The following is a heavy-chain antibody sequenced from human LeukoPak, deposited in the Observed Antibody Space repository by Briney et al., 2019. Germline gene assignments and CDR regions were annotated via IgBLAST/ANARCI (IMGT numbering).Heavy chain of an antibody. CDR1: GFTFSSYG. J-gene: IGHJ4*02. D-gene: IGHD3-22*01. CDR3: ARGLYYYDSSGYPGDY. CDR2: IWYDGSNK. Sequence: GGSLRLSCAASGFTFSSYGMHWVRQAPGKGLEWVAVIWYDGSNKHYADSVKGRFTISRDNSKNTLYLQMNSLRAEDTAVYYCARGLYYYDSSGYPGDYWGQGTLVTVSS. V-gene: IGHV3-33*01.